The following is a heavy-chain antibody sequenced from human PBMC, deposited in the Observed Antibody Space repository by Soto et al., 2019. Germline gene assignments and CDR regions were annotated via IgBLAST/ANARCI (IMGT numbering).Heavy chain of an antibody. CDR2: ISAHNGNT. D-gene: IGHD6-13*01. CDR3: ARDPRIATINWFDP. V-gene: IGHV1-18*01. CDR1: CFTLTSYG. Sequence: GGPVEGSCKASCFTLTSYGISWVRQAPGQGLEWMGWISAHNGNTKYAQKLQGRVTMTTDTSTSTAYMELRSLRSDDTAVYYCARDPRIATINWFDPWGQGTLVTVSS. J-gene: IGHJ5*02.